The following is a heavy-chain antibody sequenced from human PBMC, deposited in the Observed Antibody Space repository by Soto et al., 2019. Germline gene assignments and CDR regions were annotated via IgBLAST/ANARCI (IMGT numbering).Heavy chain of an antibody. V-gene: IGHV3-9*01. CDR3: VKDALGINTWSFFDW. Sequence: EVQLVESGGGLVQPGRSLRLSCAASGFAFNAYAMHWVRQAPGKGLEWVSGISWNSAVIAYADSVKGRFTVSRDNAKNSLYLQMNSLRAEDTALYYCVKDALGINTWSFFDWWGQGTLVTVSP. J-gene: IGHJ4*02. CDR1: GFAFNAYA. D-gene: IGHD1-26*01. CDR2: ISWNSAVI.